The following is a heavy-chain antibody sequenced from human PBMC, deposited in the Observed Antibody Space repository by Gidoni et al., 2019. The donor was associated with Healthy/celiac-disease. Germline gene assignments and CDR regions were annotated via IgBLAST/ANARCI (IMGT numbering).Heavy chain of an antibody. V-gene: IGHV3-21*01. CDR2: ISSSSSYI. J-gene: IGHJ4*02. D-gene: IGHD3-10*01. CDR3: ARDTGVDPGDFDY. CDR1: GFTFSSYS. Sequence: EVQLVESGGGLVKPGGSLRLSCAASGFTFSSYSMNWVRQAPGKGLDWVSSISSSSSYIYYADSVKGRFTISRDNAKNSLYLQMNSLRAEDTAVYYCARDTGVDPGDFDYWGQGTLVTVSS.